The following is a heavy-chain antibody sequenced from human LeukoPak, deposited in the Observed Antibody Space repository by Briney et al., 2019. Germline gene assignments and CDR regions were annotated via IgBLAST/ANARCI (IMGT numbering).Heavy chain of an antibody. D-gene: IGHD3-10*01. CDR3: ARYGSGSYYHYYYYMDV. Sequence: ASVKVSCKASGYTFTGYYMHWVRQAPGQGLEWMGWINPNSGGTNYAQKFQGRVTMTRDTSISTAYMELSSLRSEDTAVYYCARYGSGSYYHYYYYMDVWGKGTTVTISS. CDR2: INPNSGGT. J-gene: IGHJ6*03. CDR1: GYTFTGYY. V-gene: IGHV1-2*02.